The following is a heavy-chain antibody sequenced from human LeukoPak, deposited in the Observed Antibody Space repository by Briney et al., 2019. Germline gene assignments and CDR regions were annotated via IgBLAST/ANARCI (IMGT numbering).Heavy chain of an antibody. V-gene: IGHV4-39*01. J-gene: IGHJ4*02. CDR3: AIGVGDGSGSYPFDY. CDR1: GDSISSSSYY. CDR2: IYYSGST. Sequence: SETLSLTCTVSGDSISSSSYYWGWIRQPPGKGLEWIGSIYYSGSTYYNPSLKSRVTISVDTSKNQFSLKLSSVTAADTAVYYCAIGVGDGSGSYPFDYWGQGTLVTVSS. D-gene: IGHD3-10*01.